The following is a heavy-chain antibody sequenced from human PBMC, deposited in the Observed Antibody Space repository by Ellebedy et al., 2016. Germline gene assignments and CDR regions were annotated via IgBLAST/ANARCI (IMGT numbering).Heavy chain of an antibody. CDR3: ARAGGTSWLY. D-gene: IGHD2-2*01. CDR1: GYTFTSFG. CDR2: IGAYNGNT. J-gene: IGHJ4*02. V-gene: IGHV1-18*01. Sequence: ASVKVSXXASGYTFTSFGISWVRQAPGQGLEWMGWIGAYNGNTKYAQNFQGRVTMSTDTSTSTAYMELRSLRSDDTAVYYCARAGGTSWLYWGQGTLVTVSS.